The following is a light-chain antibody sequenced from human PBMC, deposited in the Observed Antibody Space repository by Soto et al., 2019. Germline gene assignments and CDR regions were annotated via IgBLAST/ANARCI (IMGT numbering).Light chain of an antibody. CDR1: QSVSSY. CDR2: DAS. V-gene: IGKV3-11*01. Sequence: EIVLTQSPATLSLSPGERATLSCRASQSVSSYLAWYQQKPGQAPRLLIYDASNRATGIPARFSGSGSGTDFTLTISSLEPEDFAVYYCQHYGYPQWTFGPGTKVEIK. CDR3: QHYGYPQWT. J-gene: IGKJ1*01.